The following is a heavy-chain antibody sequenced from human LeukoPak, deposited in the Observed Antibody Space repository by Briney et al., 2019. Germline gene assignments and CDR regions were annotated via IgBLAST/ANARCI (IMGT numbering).Heavy chain of an antibody. CDR1: GYSFTSYW. D-gene: IGHD1-26*01. V-gene: IGHV5-51*01. CDR2: IYPGDSDT. Sequence: GESLKISCQGSGYSFTSYWIGWVRQMPGKGLEWMGIIYPGDSDTRYSPSFQGQVTISADKSISTAYLQWSSLKASDTAMYYCARLGATVGYYYYGMDVWGQGTTVTVSS. J-gene: IGHJ6*02. CDR3: ARLGATVGYYYYGMDV.